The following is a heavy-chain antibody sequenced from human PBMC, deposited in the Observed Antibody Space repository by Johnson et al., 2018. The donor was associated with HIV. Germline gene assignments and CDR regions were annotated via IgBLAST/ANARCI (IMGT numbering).Heavy chain of an antibody. V-gene: IGHV3-30*04. J-gene: IGHJ3*02. D-gene: IGHD4-23*01. CDR3: ARRTVVTPGAFDI. CDR1: GFTFSSYA. Sequence: QVQLVESGGGVVQPGRSLRLSCAASGFTFSSYAMHWVRQAPGKGLEWVAVISYDGSNKYYADSVKGRFTISRDNSKNTLYLQLNSLRAEDTAVYYCARRTVVTPGAFDIWCQGTMVTVSS. CDR2: ISYDGSNK.